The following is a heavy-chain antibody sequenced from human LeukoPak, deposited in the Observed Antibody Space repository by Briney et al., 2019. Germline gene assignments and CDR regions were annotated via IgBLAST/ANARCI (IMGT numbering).Heavy chain of an antibody. J-gene: IGHJ5*02. V-gene: IGHV4-39*07. D-gene: IGHD2-2*01. CDR1: GGSISSANYY. CDR3: ARVVVVPAAKYNWFDP. Sequence: KSSETLSLTCTVSGGSISSANYYWSWIRQPPGKGLEWIGEINHSGSTNYNPSLKSRVTISVDTSKNQFSLKLSSVTAADTAVYYCARVVVVPAAKYNWFDPWGQGTLVTVSS. CDR2: INHSGST.